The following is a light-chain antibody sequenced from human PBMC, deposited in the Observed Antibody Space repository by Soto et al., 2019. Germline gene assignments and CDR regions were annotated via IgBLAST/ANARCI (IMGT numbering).Light chain of an antibody. J-gene: IGKJ1*01. V-gene: IGKV1-5*01. Sequence: DIQMTQSPSTLSASVGDRVTITCRASQTVSSWLAWYQQKPGKAPKLLIYDVSSLESGVPSRFSGSGSGTEFTLTISSLQPDDFATDYCQQYYSYSRTFGQGTKV. CDR2: DVS. CDR3: QQYYSYSRT. CDR1: QTVSSW.